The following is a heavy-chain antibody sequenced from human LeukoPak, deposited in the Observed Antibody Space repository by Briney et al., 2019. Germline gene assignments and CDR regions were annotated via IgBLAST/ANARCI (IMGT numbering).Heavy chain of an antibody. V-gene: IGHV4-34*01. CDR3: ARQGSYYYGSGSPSNYFDY. J-gene: IGHJ4*02. Sequence: SETLSLTCAVYGGSFSGYYWSWIRQPPGKGLEWIGEINHSGSTNYNPSLKSRVTISVDTSKNQFSLKLSSVTAADTAVYYCARQGSYYYGSGSPSNYFDYWGQGTLVTVSS. CDR2: INHSGST. D-gene: IGHD3-10*01. CDR1: GGSFSGYY.